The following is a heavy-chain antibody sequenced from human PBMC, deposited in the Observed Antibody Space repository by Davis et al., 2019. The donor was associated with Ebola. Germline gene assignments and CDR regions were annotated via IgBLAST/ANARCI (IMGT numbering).Heavy chain of an antibody. CDR1: VGSFSDYY. J-gene: IGHJ6*02. CDR3: ARVNGDFYSYGMDV. D-gene: IGHD2-8*01. V-gene: IGHV4-34*01. Sequence: SETLSLTCAVYVGSFSDYYWSWIRQPPGKGLEWIGEISHGGSTKYNPSLRSRVTISVDTSKNQFFLKVSSVTAAETAVYYCARVNGDFYSYGMDVWGQGTTVTVS. CDR2: ISHGGST.